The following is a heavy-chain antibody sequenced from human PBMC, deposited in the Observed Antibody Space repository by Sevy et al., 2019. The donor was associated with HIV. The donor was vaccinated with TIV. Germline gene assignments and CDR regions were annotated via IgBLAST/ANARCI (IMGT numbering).Heavy chain of an antibody. CDR3: ARGFGVRDYFHY. J-gene: IGHJ4*02. V-gene: IGHV3-30-3*01. D-gene: IGHD3-10*01. CDR1: GFTFSSYA. CDR2: ISYDGSNK. Sequence: GGSLRLSCAASGFTFSSYAMHWVRQAPGKGLEGVAVISYDGSNKYYADSVKGRFTISRDNSKNTLYLQMNSLRAEDTAVYYCARGFGVRDYFHYWGQGTLVTVSS.